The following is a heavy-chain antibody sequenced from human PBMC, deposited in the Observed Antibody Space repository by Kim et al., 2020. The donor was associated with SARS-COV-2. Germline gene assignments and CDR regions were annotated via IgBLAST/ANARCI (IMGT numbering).Heavy chain of an antibody. CDR2: INPNSGGT. CDR1: GYTFTGYY. J-gene: IGHJ6*02. CDR3: ARDIDYGDSLPGGGYYYYGMDV. Sequence: ASVKVSCKASGYTFTGYYMHWVRQAPGQGLEWMGRINPNSGGTNYAQKFQGRVTMTRDTSISTAYMELSRLRSDDTAVYYCARDIDYGDSLPGGGYYYYGMDVWGQGTTVTVSS. V-gene: IGHV1-2*06. D-gene: IGHD4-17*01.